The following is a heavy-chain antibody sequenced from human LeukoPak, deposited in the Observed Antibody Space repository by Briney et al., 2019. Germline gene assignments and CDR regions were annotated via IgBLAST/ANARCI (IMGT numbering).Heavy chain of an antibody. CDR1: GGSISSCY. V-gene: IGHV4-59*08. CDR2: IYYAGST. J-gene: IGHJ4*02. D-gene: IGHD2-15*01. CDR3: ARNSCPSGTCYDNRGYFDY. Sequence: PSETLSLTCGVSGGSISSCYWAWIRQAPGKGLEWIGYIYYAGSTNYNPSLKSRVTISVDTSKNQFSLKLSSVTAADTAVYYCARNSCPSGTCYDNRGYFDYWGQGTLVTVSS.